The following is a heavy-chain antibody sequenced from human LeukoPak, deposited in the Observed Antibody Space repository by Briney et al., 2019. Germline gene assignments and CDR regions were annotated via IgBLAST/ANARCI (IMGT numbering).Heavy chain of an antibody. CDR1: GYTFSSYS. Sequence: ASVMVSCKTSGYTFSSYSMHWVRQAPGQGLEWMAIIDPSDGGRSYAQKFQGRVTMTRDTSASTVYMELRSLRSEDTAVYYCARGATDYFYMDVWGKGTTVSVSS. V-gene: IGHV1-46*01. CDR2: IDPSDGGR. J-gene: IGHJ6*03. CDR3: ARGATDYFYMDV.